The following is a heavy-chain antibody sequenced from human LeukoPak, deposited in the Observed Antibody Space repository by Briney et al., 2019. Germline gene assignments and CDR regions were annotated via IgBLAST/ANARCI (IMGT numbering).Heavy chain of an antibody. Sequence: GASVKVSCKASGGTFSSYAISWVRQAPGQGLEWMGGIIPIFGTANYAQKFQGRVTITADKSTSTAYMELSSLRSEDTAVYYCARSLFSGLLPPDYWGQGTLVTVSS. CDR2: IIPIFGTA. CDR3: ARSLFSGLLPPDY. D-gene: IGHD3-22*01. CDR1: GGTFSSYA. V-gene: IGHV1-69*06. J-gene: IGHJ4*02.